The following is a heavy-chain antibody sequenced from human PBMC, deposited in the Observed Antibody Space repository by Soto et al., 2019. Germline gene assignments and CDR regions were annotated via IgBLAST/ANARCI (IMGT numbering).Heavy chain of an antibody. V-gene: IGHV4-59*01. CDR3: ARANGPGSGSYYSRFDP. CDR2: IYYSGST. Sequence: SETLSLTCTVSGGSISSYYWSWIRQPPGKGLEWIGYIYYSGSTNYNPSLKSRVTISVDTSKNQFSLKLSSVTAADTAVYYCARANGPGSGSYYSRFDPWGQGTLVTVSS. D-gene: IGHD3-10*01. J-gene: IGHJ5*02. CDR1: GGSISSYY.